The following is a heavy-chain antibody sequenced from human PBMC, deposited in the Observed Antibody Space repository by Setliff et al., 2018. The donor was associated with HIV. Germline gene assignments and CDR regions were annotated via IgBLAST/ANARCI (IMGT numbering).Heavy chain of an antibody. CDR3: ARVQWDLLYVPDAFDI. CDR2: IYSTGST. J-gene: IGHJ3*02. CDR1: GGSFSGYH. D-gene: IGHD1-26*01. Sequence: SETLSLTCAVYGGSFSGYHWSWIRQPPGKGLEWIGYIYSTGSTNYNPSLKSRVTISVDTSKNQFSLQLSSVTAADTAVYYCARVQWDLLYVPDAFDIWGQGIMVTVSS. V-gene: IGHV4-59*01.